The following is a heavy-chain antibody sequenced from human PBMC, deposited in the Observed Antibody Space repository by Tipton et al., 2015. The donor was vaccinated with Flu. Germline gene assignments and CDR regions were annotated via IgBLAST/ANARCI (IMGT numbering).Heavy chain of an antibody. CDR1: GFTFSSYD. Sequence: SLRLSCAASGFTFSSYDMHWVRQVRGKGLEWVSGIGTSGDTYYQGSVKGRFTISRENVKNSLHLQMNGLRAGDTAVYYCARGPLPDSNWYNGLDVWGQGTTVTVFS. CDR3: ARGPLPDSNWYNGLDV. J-gene: IGHJ6*02. V-gene: IGHV3-13*01. CDR2: IGTSGDT. D-gene: IGHD6-13*01.